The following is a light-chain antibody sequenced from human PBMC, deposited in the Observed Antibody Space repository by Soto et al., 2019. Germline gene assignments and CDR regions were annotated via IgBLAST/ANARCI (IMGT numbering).Light chain of an antibody. CDR3: QQYNNGPPT. J-gene: IGKJ1*01. Sequence: EIVMTQSPATLSVSPGERATLSCRASQSVSSNLAWYQQKPGQAPRLLIYGASTRATGIPARFSGSGSGTEFTLTISSLQSEDFAVHYCQQYNNGPPTFGQGTNVEIK. CDR2: GAS. V-gene: IGKV3-15*01. CDR1: QSVSSN.